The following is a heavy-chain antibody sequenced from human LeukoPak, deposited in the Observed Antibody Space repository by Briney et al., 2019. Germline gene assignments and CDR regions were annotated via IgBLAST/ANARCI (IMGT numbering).Heavy chain of an antibody. D-gene: IGHD3-22*01. CDR3: ASDSLTSYYYDSSGHWFDP. Sequence: ASVKVSCKASGYTFTSYYMHWVRQAPGQGLEWMGIINPSGGSTSYAQKFQGRVTMTRDTSTSTVYMELSSLRSEDTAVYYCASDSLTSYYYDSSGHWFDPWGQGTLVTVSS. J-gene: IGHJ5*02. V-gene: IGHV1-46*01. CDR1: GYTFTSYY. CDR2: INPSGGST.